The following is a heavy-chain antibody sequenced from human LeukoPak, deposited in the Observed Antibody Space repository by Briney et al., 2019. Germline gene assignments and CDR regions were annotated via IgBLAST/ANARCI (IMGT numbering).Heavy chain of an antibody. CDR1: GYTLTELS. Sequence: ASVKVSCKVSGYTLTELSMHWVRQAPGKGLEWMGGFDTEDGETIYAQKFQGRVTMTEDTSTDTAYMELSSLRSEDTAVYYCATDRYCSGGSCYSTPDYWGQGTLVTVSS. J-gene: IGHJ4*02. D-gene: IGHD2-15*01. CDR2: FDTEDGET. V-gene: IGHV1-24*01. CDR3: ATDRYCSGGSCYSTPDY.